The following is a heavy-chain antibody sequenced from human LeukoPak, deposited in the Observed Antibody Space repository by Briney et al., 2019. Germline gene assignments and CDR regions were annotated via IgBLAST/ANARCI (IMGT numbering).Heavy chain of an antibody. CDR3: VKSPLTSDSWLRFDF. CDR2: ISGSGGDT. V-gene: IGHV3-23*01. J-gene: IGHJ4*02. Sequence: GGSLRLSCEASGFTFNTYSMNWARQAPGKGLEWVSSISGSGGDTYYVDSVKGRFTISRDNSKNTLYLQMNSLRAEDSALYYCVKSPLTSDSWLRFDFWGQGTQVTVSS. CDR1: GFTFNTYS. D-gene: IGHD6-13*01.